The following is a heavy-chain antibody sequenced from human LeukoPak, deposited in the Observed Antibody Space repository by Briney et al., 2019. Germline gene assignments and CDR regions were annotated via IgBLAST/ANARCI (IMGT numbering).Heavy chain of an antibody. V-gene: IGHV4-59*08. CDR3: ARLKRWLQFDYYYYGMDV. D-gene: IGHD5-24*01. CDR2: IYYSGST. Sequence: SETLSLTCTVSGGSLSSYYWSWIRQPPGKGLEWIGYIYYSGSTNYNPSLKSRVTISVDTSKNQFSLKLSSVTAADTAVYYCARLKRWLQFDYYYYGMDVWGQGTTVTVSS. CDR1: GGSLSSYY. J-gene: IGHJ6*02.